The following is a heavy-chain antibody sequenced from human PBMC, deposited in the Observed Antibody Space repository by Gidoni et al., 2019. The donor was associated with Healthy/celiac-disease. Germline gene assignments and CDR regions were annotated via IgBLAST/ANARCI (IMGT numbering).Heavy chain of an antibody. CDR2: IWYDGSNK. Sequence: QMQLVESGGGVVQPGRSLRLSCAASGFTFSSYGRHWVRQAPGKGLEWVAVIWYDGSNKYYADSVKGRFTISRDNSKNTLYLQMNSLRAEDTAVYYCARDIGERLGLIDYWGQGTLVTVSS. J-gene: IGHJ4*02. CDR1: GFTFSSYG. CDR3: ARDIGERLGLIDY. V-gene: IGHV3-33*01. D-gene: IGHD1-1*01.